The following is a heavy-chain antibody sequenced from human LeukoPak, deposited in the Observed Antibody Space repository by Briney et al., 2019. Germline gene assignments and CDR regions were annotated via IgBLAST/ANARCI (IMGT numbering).Heavy chain of an antibody. Sequence: GGSLRLSCAASGFTFSSYSMNWVRQAPGKGLEWVSSISSSSSYIYYADPVKGRFTISRDNAKNSLYLQMNSLRAEDTAVYYCARDLVATEGDAFDIWGQGTMVTVSS. J-gene: IGHJ3*02. D-gene: IGHD5-12*01. V-gene: IGHV3-21*01. CDR2: ISSSSSYI. CDR3: ARDLVATEGDAFDI. CDR1: GFTFSSYS.